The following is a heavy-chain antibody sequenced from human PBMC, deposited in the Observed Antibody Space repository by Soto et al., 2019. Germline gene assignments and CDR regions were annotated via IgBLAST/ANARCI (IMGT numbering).Heavy chain of an antibody. CDR3: ARAEDTAMVYYYGMDV. D-gene: IGHD5-18*01. CDR2: IYYIGST. V-gene: IGHV4-59*01. CDR1: GGSISSYY. Sequence: SETLSLTCTVSGGSISSYYWSWIRQPPGKGLNWIGYIYYIGSTNFIPSLKSRVTISVDTSKNQFSLKLISVTAADTAVYYCARAEDTAMVYYYGMDVWGQGTTVTVSS. J-gene: IGHJ6*02.